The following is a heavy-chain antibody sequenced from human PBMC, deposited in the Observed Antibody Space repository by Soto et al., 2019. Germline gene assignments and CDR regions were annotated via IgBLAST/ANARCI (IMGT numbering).Heavy chain of an antibody. CDR1: GGSISSSSYY. CDR3: ARQRESVYDSSGYYYFGY. Sequence: SETLSLTCTVSGGSISSSSYYWGWIRQPPGKGLEWIGSIYYSGSTYYNPSLKSRVTISVDTSKNQFSLKLSSVTAADTAVYYCARQRESVYDSSGYYYFGYWGQGTLVTVSS. D-gene: IGHD3-22*01. J-gene: IGHJ4*02. V-gene: IGHV4-39*01. CDR2: IYYSGST.